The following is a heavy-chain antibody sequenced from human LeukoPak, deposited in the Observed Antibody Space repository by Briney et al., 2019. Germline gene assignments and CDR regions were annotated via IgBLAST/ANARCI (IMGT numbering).Heavy chain of an antibody. V-gene: IGHV3-23*01. CDR3: AKGGGLRFDP. CDR1: GFTFSTYA. Sequence: GGSLRLSCAASGFTFSTYAMNWVRQAPGKGLEWVSAISGSGGSTFYADSVKGRFTISRDNAKNTLYLQMNSLRAEDTAVYYCAKGGGLRFDPWGQGTLVTVSS. J-gene: IGHJ5*02. CDR2: ISGSGGST.